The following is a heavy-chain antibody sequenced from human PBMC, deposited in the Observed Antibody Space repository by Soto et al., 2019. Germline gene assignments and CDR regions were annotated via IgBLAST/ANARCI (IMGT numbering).Heavy chain of an antibody. CDR3: AKDPVLLWFGVSNGFDT. CDR2: IGGGGDST. CDR1: GFTFSSYA. Sequence: EVQLLESGGGLVQPGGSLRLSCAASGFTFSSYAMSWVRQAPAKGLEWVSTIGGGGDSTYYADSVKGRFTISRDNSKNTLYLQMNSLRAEATAVYYCAKDPVLLWFGVSNGFDTWGQGTLVTVSS. V-gene: IGHV3-23*01. D-gene: IGHD3-10*01. J-gene: IGHJ5*02.